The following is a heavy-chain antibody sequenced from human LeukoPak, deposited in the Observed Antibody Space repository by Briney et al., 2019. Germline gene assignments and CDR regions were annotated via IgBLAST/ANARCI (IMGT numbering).Heavy chain of an antibody. J-gene: IGHJ5*02. D-gene: IGHD3-22*01. CDR3: ARGRYYDSSGYYYNWFDP. Sequence: SETLSLTCTVSGGSISSYYWSWIRQPPGKGLEWTGYIYYSGSTNYNPSLKSRVTISVDTSKNQFSLKLSSVTAADTAVYYCARGRYYDSSGYYYNWFDPWGQGTLVTVSS. CDR1: GGSISSYY. CDR2: IYYSGST. V-gene: IGHV4-59*01.